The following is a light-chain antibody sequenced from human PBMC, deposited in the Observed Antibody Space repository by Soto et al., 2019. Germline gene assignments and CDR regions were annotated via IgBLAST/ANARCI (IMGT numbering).Light chain of an antibody. V-gene: IGKV1-5*01. J-gene: IGKJ1*01. CDR2: DAS. CDR3: QQQYSTVPT. CDR1: QRLRHW. Sequence: DIQMTQFPSTLSTSVGDRVTITCRASQRLRHWLVWYQQKPGQAPKLLTHDASSLARGAPSRFGVSRSVTEFTLTISTRQPEDFSTYYCQQQYSTVPTFGQGTKVDIK.